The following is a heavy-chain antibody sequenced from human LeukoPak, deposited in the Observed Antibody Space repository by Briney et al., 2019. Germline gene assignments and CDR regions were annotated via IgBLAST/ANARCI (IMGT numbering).Heavy chain of an antibody. Sequence: GGSLRLSCAASGFRFSGYGINWVRQASGQGLEWVGSMRSKTNDYTTTYAASVRGRFTVSRDDSKNTAYLQMNSLKIEDTAVYYCTRGGTTDQYFDYWGQGTLVTVSS. J-gene: IGHJ4*02. V-gene: IGHV3-73*01. CDR1: GFRFSGYG. CDR2: MRSKTNDYTT. D-gene: IGHD1-14*01. CDR3: TRGGTTDQYFDY.